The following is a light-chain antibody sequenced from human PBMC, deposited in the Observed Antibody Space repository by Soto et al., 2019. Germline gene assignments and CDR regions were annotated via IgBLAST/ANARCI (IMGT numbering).Light chain of an antibody. CDR3: QKYDTAPYT. CDR1: QSVIRND. J-gene: IGKJ2*01. V-gene: IGKV3-20*01. Sequence: ESVLTQSPGTLSLSPGERATLSCRTMQSVIRNDLAWYQQTPGRSPRLLIYGASNRATGIPDRFSGSGSGTAFTLTISGLEAGDFAVYYCQKYDTAPYTFGQGTRLEI. CDR2: GAS.